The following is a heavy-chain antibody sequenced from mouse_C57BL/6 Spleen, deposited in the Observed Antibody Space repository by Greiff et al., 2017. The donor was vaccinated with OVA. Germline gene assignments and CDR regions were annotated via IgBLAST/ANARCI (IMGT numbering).Heavy chain of an antibody. CDR1: GYAFSSYW. J-gene: IGHJ4*01. CDR2: IYPGDGDT. Sequence: QVQLQQSGAELVKPGASVKISCKASGYAFSSYWMNWVKQRPGKGLEWIGQIYPGDGDTNYNGKFKGKATLTADKSSSTAYMQLSSLTSEDSAVYFCARTGSGYYAMDYWGQGTSVTVSS. CDR3: ARTGSGYYAMDY. V-gene: IGHV1-80*01. D-gene: IGHD4-1*01.